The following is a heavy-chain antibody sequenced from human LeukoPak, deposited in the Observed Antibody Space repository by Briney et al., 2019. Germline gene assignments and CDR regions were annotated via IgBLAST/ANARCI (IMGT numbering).Heavy chain of an antibody. CDR1: GYTFSDYY. CDR3: ARKRGVGADRNAFDI. D-gene: IGHD1-26*01. CDR2: ISPNSVEK. J-gene: IGHJ3*02. V-gene: IGHV1-2*02. Sequence: ASVKISCKASGYTFSDYYMHWVRQAPAQGLEWMGWISPNSVEKVYAQKFQGRVTMTRDTSISTAYMELSRLRSDDTAVYYCARKRGVGADRNAFDIWGQGTMVTVSS.